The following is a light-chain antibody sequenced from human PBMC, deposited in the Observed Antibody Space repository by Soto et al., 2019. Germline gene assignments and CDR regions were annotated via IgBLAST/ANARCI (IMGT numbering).Light chain of an antibody. Sequence: DIQMTQSPSTLSASVGDRVTITCRASQSISSWLSGYQQKPGKAPKLLLYAASTLEIGVPSRFSGSGSGTDFILTISSLQPDDFATYFCQQYNSYSTFGQGTKLEIK. V-gene: IGKV1-5*01. CDR1: QSISSW. J-gene: IGKJ2*01. CDR3: QQYNSYST. CDR2: AAS.